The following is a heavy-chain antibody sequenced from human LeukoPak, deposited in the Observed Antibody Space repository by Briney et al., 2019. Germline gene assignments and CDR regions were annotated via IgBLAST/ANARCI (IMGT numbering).Heavy chain of an antibody. J-gene: IGHJ3*02. CDR2: INPNSGGT. Sequence: GASVKVSCKASGYTFTGYYMHWVRQAPGQGLEWMGWINPNSGGTNYAQKFQGWVTMTRDTSISTAYMELSRLRSDDTAVYYCARVKYYYGSGGNDAFDIWGQGTMVTVSS. CDR1: GYTFTGYY. CDR3: ARVKYYYGSGGNDAFDI. D-gene: IGHD3-10*01. V-gene: IGHV1-2*04.